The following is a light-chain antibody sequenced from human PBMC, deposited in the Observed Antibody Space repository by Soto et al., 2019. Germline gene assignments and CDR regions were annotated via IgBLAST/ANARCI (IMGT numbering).Light chain of an antibody. CDR2: SNN. CDR3: AAWDDSLNGNV. Sequence: QSVLTQTPSASGTPGQRVTISCSGSSSNIGSNTVNWYQQLPGTAPKLLIYSNNQRPSGVPDRFSGSKSGTSASLAISGLQSEDEADYYCAAWDDSLNGNVFGTGTKVTVL. V-gene: IGLV1-44*01. J-gene: IGLJ1*01. CDR1: SSNIGSNT.